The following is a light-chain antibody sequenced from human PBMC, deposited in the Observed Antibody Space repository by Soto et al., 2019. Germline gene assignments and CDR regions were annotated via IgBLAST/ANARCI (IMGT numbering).Light chain of an antibody. CDR2: KAS. CDR1: QTISSW. Sequence: DIQMTQSPSTLSGSVGDRVTITCRASQTISSWLAWYQQKPGKAPKLLIYKASTLKSGVPSRFSGSGSGTEFTLTISGLQPDDFATYYCQHYNSYSEAFSQGTKVDIK. J-gene: IGKJ1*01. V-gene: IGKV1-5*03. CDR3: QHYNSYSEA.